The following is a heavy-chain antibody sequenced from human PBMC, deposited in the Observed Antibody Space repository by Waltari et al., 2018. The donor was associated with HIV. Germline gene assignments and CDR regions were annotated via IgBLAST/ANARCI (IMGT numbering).Heavy chain of an antibody. V-gene: IGHV3-30*18. D-gene: IGHD6-19*01. J-gene: IGHJ4*02. Sequence: QVQLVESGGGVVQPGKSLRLSCVASGFTFRHYGVHWVRQGPGKGLGVVAVSWVDAIEKYSADSVKGRFTVSRDNSKNTVYLQMNSLRPEDTAMYYCAKDLGWGAELRFVDYWGQGTLVTVSS. CDR2: SWVDAIEK. CDR1: GFTFRHYG. CDR3: AKDLGWGAELRFVDY.